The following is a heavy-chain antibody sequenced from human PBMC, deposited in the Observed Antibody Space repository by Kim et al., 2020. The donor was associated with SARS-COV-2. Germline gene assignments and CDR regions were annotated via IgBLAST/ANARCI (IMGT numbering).Heavy chain of an antibody. D-gene: IGHD6-6*01. J-gene: IGHJ4*02. CDR3: ARDLGIAARQFDY. V-gene: IGHV3-21*01. Sequence: YADPGKSPFTISRDNAKNSLYLQMSSLRAEDTAVYYWARDLGIAARQFDYWGQGTLVTVSS.